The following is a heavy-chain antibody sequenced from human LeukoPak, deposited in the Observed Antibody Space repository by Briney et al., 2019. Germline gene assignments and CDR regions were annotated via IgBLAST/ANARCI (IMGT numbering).Heavy chain of an antibody. V-gene: IGHV4-4*02. CDR1: GFTFSSYAM. J-gene: IGHJ4*02. Sequence: PGGSLRLSCAASGFTFSSYAMSWVRQPPGKGLEWIGEIYHSGSTNYNPSLKSRVTISVDKSKNQFSLKLKSVTAADTAVYYCVSRAPRDNYVRYLPMNYWGQGTLVTVSS. CDR2: IYHSGST. CDR3: VSRAPRDNYVRYLPMNY. D-gene: IGHD3-10*02.